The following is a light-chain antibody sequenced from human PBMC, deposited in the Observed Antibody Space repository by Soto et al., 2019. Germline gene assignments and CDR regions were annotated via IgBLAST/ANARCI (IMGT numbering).Light chain of an antibody. CDR2: AAS. J-gene: IGKJ2*01. CDR3: QQYASSVVYT. V-gene: IGKV3-20*01. CDR1: KSLTTCY. Sequence: EIVLTQSPGTLSLSPGETATLSCRASKSLTTCYLAWYQQKPGQAPRLLIYAASTRATGTTDRFSGSGSGTDVPITISSLEPEDYSVYFCQQYASSVVYTFGPGTKVEIK.